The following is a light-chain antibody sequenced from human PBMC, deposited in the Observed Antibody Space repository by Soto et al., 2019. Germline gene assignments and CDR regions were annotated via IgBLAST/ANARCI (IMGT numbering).Light chain of an antibody. CDR1: QGISTS. CDR3: QQLNSYPLT. CDR2: AAS. Sequence: DIQLTQSPSFLSASIRDRVTIACRASQGISTSLAWYQQLPGKAPKLLIYAASTLQTGVPSRFSGSGSGTEFTLTISSLQAEDFATYYCQQLNSYPLTFGGGTKVEIK. V-gene: IGKV1-9*01. J-gene: IGKJ4*01.